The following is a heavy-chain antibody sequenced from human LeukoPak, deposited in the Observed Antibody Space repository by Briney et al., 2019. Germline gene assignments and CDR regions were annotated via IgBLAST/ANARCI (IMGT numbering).Heavy chain of an antibody. CDR2: IIPMFGRA. D-gene: IGHD3-22*01. CDR3: ATDASIYDSRGYYYLW. CDR1: GGTFSRYT. J-gene: IGHJ4*02. Sequence: GASVKVSCKASGGTFSRYTISWVRQATGQGLEWMGGIIPMFGRANYAQKFQGRLTITADESSTTAYMELSGLRSEDTAVYYCATDASIYDSRGYYYLWWGQGTLVTVSS. V-gene: IGHV1-69*13.